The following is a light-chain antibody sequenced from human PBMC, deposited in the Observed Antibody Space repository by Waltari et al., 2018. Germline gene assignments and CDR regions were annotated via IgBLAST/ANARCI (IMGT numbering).Light chain of an antibody. J-gene: IGKJ2*01. CDR3: QEYNTYPYT. V-gene: IGKV1-5*03. CDR1: HIISSC. Sequence: DIQVTQSPSTLSASVGDRVTITCLASHIISSCLAWSQQRPGKAPKLLIYKASSLENGVTSRFGGSASEIEFTLTISRQQPDDFATYYCQEYNTYPYTFGQGTKLEI. CDR2: KAS.